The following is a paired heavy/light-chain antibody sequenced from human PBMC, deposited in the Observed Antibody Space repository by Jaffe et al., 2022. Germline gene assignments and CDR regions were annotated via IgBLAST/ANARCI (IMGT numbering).Light chain of an antibody. CDR1: SSDIGDYNY. CDR2: EVI. Sequence: QSALTQPASVSGSPGQSITISCTGTSSDIGDYNYVSWYQQHPGKAPKLMIYEVINRPSGVSNRFSGSKSANTASLTISGLQADDEADYYCSSYTSSSTLIGTGTKVTVL. CDR3: SSYTSSSTL. J-gene: IGLJ1*01. V-gene: IGLV2-14*01.
Heavy chain of an antibody. CDR2: TRNKANSYTT. J-gene: IGHJ1*01. CDR3: AIMAYYYDSSGHYYPLNFQH. V-gene: IGHV3-72*01. CDR1: GFTFSDHY. Sequence: EVQLVESGGGLVQSGGSLRLSCAASGFTFSDHYIDWVRQAPGKGLEWVGRTRNKANSYTTEYAASVKGRFTISRDDSKNSLYLQMNSLKTEDTAVYYCAIMAYYYDSSGHYYPLNFQHWGQGTLVTVSS. D-gene: IGHD3-22*01.